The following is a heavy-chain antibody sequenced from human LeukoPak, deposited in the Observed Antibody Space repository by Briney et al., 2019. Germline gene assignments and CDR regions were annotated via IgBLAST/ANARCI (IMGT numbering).Heavy chain of an antibody. V-gene: IGHV1-2*02. CDR1: GYTFTGHY. CDR3: ARADGYDLGDF. D-gene: IGHD5-12*01. J-gene: IGHJ4*02. CDR2: INPHTGGT. Sequence: ASVKVSCKASGYTFTGHYVHCLRHAPGQGLEYRGYINPHTGGTNYVQTFQGSDTTTRDTSISTGYMELRSVRSDDTALYYCARADGYDLGDFWGQGTQVTVSS.